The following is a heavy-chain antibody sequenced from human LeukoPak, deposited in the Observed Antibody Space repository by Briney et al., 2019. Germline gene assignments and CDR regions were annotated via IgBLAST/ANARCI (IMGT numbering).Heavy chain of an antibody. CDR1: GGSISSYY. CDR3: ARDADDYRNPYYFDN. Sequence: PSETLSLTCTVSGGSISSYYWSWIRQPPGKGLEWIGYIFYSGSTNYNPSLRSRATITVDTSKNQFSVKLRSVTAADTAVYYCARDADDYRNPYYFDNWGQGTLVTVSS. D-gene: IGHD4-11*01. J-gene: IGHJ4*02. CDR2: IFYSGST. V-gene: IGHV4-59*01.